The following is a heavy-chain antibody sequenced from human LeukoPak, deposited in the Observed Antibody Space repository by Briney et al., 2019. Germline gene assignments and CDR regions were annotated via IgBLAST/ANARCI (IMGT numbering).Heavy chain of an antibody. CDR1: GFTFSSYG. CDR3: AREVGAQDDY. Sequence: KPGGSLRLSCAASGFTFSSYGMHWVRQAPGKGLEWVSSISSSSSYIYYADSVKGRFTISRDNAKNSLYLQMNSLRAEDTAVYYCAREVGAQDDYWGQGTLVTVSS. J-gene: IGHJ4*02. D-gene: IGHD6-6*01. CDR2: ISSSSSYI. V-gene: IGHV3-21*01.